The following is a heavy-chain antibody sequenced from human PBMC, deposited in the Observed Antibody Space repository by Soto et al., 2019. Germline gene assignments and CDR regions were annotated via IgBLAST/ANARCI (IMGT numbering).Heavy chain of an antibody. Sequence: AGGSLRLSCAVSGFTFDDFAMHWVRQTPEKGLEWVSRISWNGGDIAYADSVKGRFTISRDNAKKSLFLQMNSLRPEDTALYYCAKDKETGTTSYYGMDVWGQGTTVTVS. J-gene: IGHJ6*02. CDR3: AKDKETGTTSYYGMDV. CDR2: ISWNGGDI. CDR1: GFTFDDFA. V-gene: IGHV3-9*01. D-gene: IGHD1-7*01.